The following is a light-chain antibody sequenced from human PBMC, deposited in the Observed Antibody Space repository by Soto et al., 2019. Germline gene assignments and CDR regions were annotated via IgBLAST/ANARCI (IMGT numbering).Light chain of an antibody. CDR2: AAS. V-gene: IGKV1-39*01. J-gene: IGKJ1*01. CDR3: QQSYTAPWT. CDR1: QNISSY. Sequence: DIQMTQSPSSLSASVGDRVTITCRASQNISSYLNWYQQQPGKAPKLLIYAASSLQNGVPSTFSGSGSGTDFTLTISSLHPEDFATYYCQQSYTAPWTFGQGTKVDIK.